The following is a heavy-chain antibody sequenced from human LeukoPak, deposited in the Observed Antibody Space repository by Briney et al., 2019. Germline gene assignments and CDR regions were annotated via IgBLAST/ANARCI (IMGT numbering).Heavy chain of an antibody. CDR2: IKPDGSEK. CDR3: ARDPSAGSES. D-gene: IGHD6-25*01. CDR1: GFTFSGRW. J-gene: IGHJ4*02. V-gene: IGHV3-7*01. Sequence: GGSLRLSCAASGFTFSGRWMSWVRQAPGRGLEWVANIKPDGSEKNYVDSVKGRFTISRDNAKSSLYLQMNSLRVEDTAVYYCARDPSAGSESWGQGTLVTVSS.